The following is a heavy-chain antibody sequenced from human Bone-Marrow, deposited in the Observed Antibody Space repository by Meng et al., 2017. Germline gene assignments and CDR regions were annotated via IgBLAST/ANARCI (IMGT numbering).Heavy chain of an antibody. CDR2: IKQDGSEK. J-gene: IGHJ4*02. CDR1: GFTFSSYW. Sequence: GESLKISCAASGFTFSSYWMSWVRQAPGKGLEWVANIKQDGSEKYYVDSVKGRFTISRDNAKNSLYLQMNSLRAEDTALYFCTRGGAWQWLAPSDYWGQGTLVTVSS. D-gene: IGHD6-19*01. V-gene: IGHV3-7*03. CDR3: TRGGAWQWLAPSDY.